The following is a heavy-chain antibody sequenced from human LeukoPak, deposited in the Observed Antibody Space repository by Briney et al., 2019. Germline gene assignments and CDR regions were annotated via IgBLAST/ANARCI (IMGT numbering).Heavy chain of an antibody. J-gene: IGHJ4*02. Sequence: PGGSLRLSCAASGFTFSSYSMNWVRQAPGKGLEWVSYISSSSSTIYYADSVKGRFTISRDNAKNSLYLQMNSLRAEDTAVYYCAKDRRYSSGWYPYYFDYWGQGTLVTVSS. CDR2: ISSSSSTI. CDR1: GFTFSSYS. V-gene: IGHV3-48*04. D-gene: IGHD6-19*01. CDR3: AKDRRYSSGWYPYYFDY.